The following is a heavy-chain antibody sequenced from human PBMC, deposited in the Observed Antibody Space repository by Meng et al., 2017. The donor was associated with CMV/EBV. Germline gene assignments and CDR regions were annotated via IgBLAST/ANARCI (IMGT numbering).Heavy chain of an antibody. D-gene: IGHD4-11*01. CDR2: IKQDGSEK. Sequence: GESLKISCAASGFTFSSYWMSWVRQAPGKGLEWVANIKQDGSEKYYVDSVKGRFTISRDDSKNTLYLQMNSLKTEDTAVYYCTTREGTTVTTDWYFDLWGRGTLVTVSS. CDR1: GFTFSSYW. J-gene: IGHJ2*01. CDR3: TTREGTTVTTDWYFDL. V-gene: IGHV3-7*03.